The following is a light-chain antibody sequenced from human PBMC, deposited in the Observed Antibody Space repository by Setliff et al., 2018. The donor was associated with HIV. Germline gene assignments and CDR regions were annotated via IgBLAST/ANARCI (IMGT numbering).Light chain of an antibody. CDR1: TNDVGNYNY. CDR3: SSYASSGTLMV. Sequence: QSALAQPASVSGSPGQSITVSCTGTTNDVGNYNYVSWYQQHPGKAPKLMIYDVTNRPSGVSNRFSGSKSANTASLTISGLQAEDEADYYCSSYASSGTLMVFGTGTRSPS. J-gene: IGLJ1*01. V-gene: IGLV2-14*03. CDR2: DVT.